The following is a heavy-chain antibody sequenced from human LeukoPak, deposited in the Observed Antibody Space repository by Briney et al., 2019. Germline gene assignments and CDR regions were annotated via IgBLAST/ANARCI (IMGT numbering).Heavy chain of an antibody. Sequence: GGSLRLSCAASGFTFSNYEMNWVRQAPGRGLEWVSTISSSGSTVYYADSVKGRFTISRDNSKNTVSLQMNSLRAEDTAVYYCARGGGYGPFDYWGQGTQVTVSS. J-gene: IGHJ4*02. CDR3: ARGGGYGPFDY. V-gene: IGHV3-48*03. CDR2: ISSSGSTV. D-gene: IGHD1-26*01. CDR1: GFTFSNYE.